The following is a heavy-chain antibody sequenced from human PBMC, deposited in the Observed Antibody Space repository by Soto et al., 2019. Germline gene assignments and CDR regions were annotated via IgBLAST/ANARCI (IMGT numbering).Heavy chain of an antibody. Sequence: QVQLVQSGAEVKKPGSSVKVSCRASGDTFSSYTVNWVRQAPGRGLEWLGRIIPVLGTTDYAQKFKGRVTMSADKATNIVYRELSSLRSEDRAVYYCARRRYCGYDCYHKHYYGMDVWGQGTTVTVAS. J-gene: IGHJ6*02. CDR1: GDTFSSYT. D-gene: IGHD2-21*02. CDR3: ARRRYCGYDCYHKHYYGMDV. V-gene: IGHV1-69*08. CDR2: IIPVLGTT.